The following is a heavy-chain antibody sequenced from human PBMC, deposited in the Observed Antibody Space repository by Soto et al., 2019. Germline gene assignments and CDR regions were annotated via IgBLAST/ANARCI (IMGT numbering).Heavy chain of an antibody. CDR3: ARHEREWLRHPSHFAY. CDR1: GGSISSYY. Sequence: SETLSLTCTVSGGSISSYYWSWIRQPPGKGLEWIGYIYYSGSTNYNPSLKSRVTISVDTSKNQFSLKLSSVTAADTAVYYCARHEREWLRHPSHFAYWGRGTLVTGSS. J-gene: IGHJ4*02. V-gene: IGHV4-59*08. CDR2: IYYSGST. D-gene: IGHD5-12*01.